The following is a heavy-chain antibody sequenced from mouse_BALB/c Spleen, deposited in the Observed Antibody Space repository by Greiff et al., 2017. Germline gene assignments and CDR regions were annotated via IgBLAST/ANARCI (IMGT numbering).Heavy chain of an antibody. CDR1: GYTFTDYY. J-gene: IGHJ4*01. Sequence: VQLQQSGAELARPGASVKLSCKASGYTFTDYYINWVKQRTGQGLEWIGEIYPGSDNTYYNEKFKGKATLTADKSSSTAYMQLSSLTSEDSAVYFCAQYGNYFAMDYWGQGTSVTVSS. V-gene: IGHV1-77*01. D-gene: IGHD2-10*02. CDR3: AQYGNYFAMDY. CDR2: IYPGSDNT.